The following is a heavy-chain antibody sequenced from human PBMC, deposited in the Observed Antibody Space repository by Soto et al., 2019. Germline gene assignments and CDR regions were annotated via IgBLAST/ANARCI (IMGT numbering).Heavy chain of an antibody. CDR3: ARGGSGYTCFNEF. Sequence: QEQLVQSGAEVKKPGSSVKVSCKASGGLFSSSPISWVRQVPGQGLEWMGGIIPVFQTAYYTQRFQSRVTITADESTTTAYMELSSLGSEDTSIYYCARGGSGYTCFNEFWGQGTLVTVSS. V-gene: IGHV1-69*01. D-gene: IGHD3-3*01. CDR1: GGLFSSSP. J-gene: IGHJ4*02. CDR2: IIPVFQTA.